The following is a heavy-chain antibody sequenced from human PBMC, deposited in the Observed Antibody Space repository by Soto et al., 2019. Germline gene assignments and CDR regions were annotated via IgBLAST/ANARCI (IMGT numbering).Heavy chain of an antibody. CDR2: IYYSGST. D-gene: IGHD3-3*01. V-gene: IGHV4-31*03. Sequence: QVQLQESGPGLVKPSQTLSLTCTVSGGSISSGGYYWSWIRQHPGKGMEWIGYIYYSGSTYYNPSLQSRVTISVDTSKNQFSLKLSSVTAADTAVYYCASVAILEWLLYFDYWGQGTLVTVSS. CDR1: GGSISSGGYY. J-gene: IGHJ4*02. CDR3: ASVAILEWLLYFDY.